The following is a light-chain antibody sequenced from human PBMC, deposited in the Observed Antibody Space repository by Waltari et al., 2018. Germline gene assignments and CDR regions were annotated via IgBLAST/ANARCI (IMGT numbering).Light chain of an antibody. CDR1: SSDVSRYIY. V-gene: IGLV2-14*01. CDR2: EAT. Sequence: QSALTQPASVSGSPGQPVTISCTGTSSDVSRYIYVSWYQQQPDKAPRLIIYEATKWPSGVSNRFSGSKSGNTASLTISGLQAEDEADYYCSSYTSISTFVFGSGTKVTVL. CDR3: SSYTSISTFV. J-gene: IGLJ1*01.